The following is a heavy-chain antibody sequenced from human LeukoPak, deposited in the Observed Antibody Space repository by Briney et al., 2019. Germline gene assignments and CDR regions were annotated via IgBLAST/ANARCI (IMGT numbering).Heavy chain of an antibody. J-gene: IGHJ4*02. V-gene: IGHV4-59*01. Sequence: SETLSLTCAVSGASITSYYWTWLRQPPGKGLEWIGYIYHTGNINYNPSLNSRVTISIDTSKNQFSLKLSSVTAADTAVYYCARFGSGWWYNDYWGQGTLVTVSS. CDR2: IYHTGNI. CDR3: ARFGSGWWYNDY. CDR1: GASITSYY. D-gene: IGHD6-19*01.